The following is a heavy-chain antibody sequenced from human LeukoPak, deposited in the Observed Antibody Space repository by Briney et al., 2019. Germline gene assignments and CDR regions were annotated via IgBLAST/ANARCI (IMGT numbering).Heavy chain of an antibody. CDR3: AREGVWRQQLVDYYYGMDV. D-gene: IGHD6-13*01. CDR1: GFAFSSYW. CDR2: INRDGSST. J-gene: IGHJ6*02. Sequence: PGGSLRLSCVASGFAFSSYWMHWVRQAPGKGLVWVSRINRDGSSTGYADSVKGRFAISRDNAKNTLYLQMNSLRAEDTAVYYCAREGVWRQQLVDYYYGMDVWGQGTTVTVSS. V-gene: IGHV3-74*01.